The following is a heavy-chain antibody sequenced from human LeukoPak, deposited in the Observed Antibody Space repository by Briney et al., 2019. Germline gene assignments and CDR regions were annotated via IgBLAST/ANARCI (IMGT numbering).Heavy chain of an antibody. CDR3: ARDPDQDPYNWFDP. Sequence: GGSLRLSCAASGFTFSSYWMSWVRQAPGKGLEWVANIKQDGSEKYYVDSVKGRFTISRDNAKNSLYLQMNSLRAEDTAVYYCARDPDQDPYNWFDPWGQGTLVTVSS. CDR1: GFTFSSYW. J-gene: IGHJ5*02. D-gene: IGHD2-15*01. V-gene: IGHV3-7*01. CDR2: IKQDGSEK.